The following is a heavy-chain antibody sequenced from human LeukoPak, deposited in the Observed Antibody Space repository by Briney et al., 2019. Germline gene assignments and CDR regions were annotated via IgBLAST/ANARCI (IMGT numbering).Heavy chain of an antibody. J-gene: IGHJ4*02. D-gene: IGHD3-10*01. V-gene: IGHV4-39*01. Sequence: SETLSLTCTVSGGSISSSSYYWGWIRQPPGKGLEWIGSIYYSGSTYYNPSLKSRVTISVDTSKNQFSLKLSSVTAADTAVYYCARPMYYYGSGSFDYWGQGTLVTVSS. CDR3: ARPMYYYGSGSFDY. CDR1: GGSISSSSYY. CDR2: IYYSGST.